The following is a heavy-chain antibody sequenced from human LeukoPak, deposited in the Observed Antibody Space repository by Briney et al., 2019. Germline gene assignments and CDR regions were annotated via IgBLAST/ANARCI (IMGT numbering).Heavy chain of an antibody. CDR2: IYYSGST. J-gene: IGHJ6*03. CDR3: ARGVSSSWYSHPIYYYYYYMDV. CDR1: GGSISSSSYY. Sequence: SSETLSLTCTVSGGSISSSSYYWGWIRQPPGKGLEWIGSIYYSGSTYYNPSLKSRVTISVDTSKNQFSLKLSSVTAADTAVYYCARGVSSSWYSHPIYYYYYYMDVWGKGTTVTVSS. D-gene: IGHD6-13*01. V-gene: IGHV4-39*07.